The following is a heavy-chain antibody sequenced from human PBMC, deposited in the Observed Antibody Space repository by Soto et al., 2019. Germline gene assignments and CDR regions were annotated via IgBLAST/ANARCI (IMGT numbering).Heavy chain of an antibody. Sequence: SETLSLTCTVSGGSISGSYWSWVRQPPGKGLEWIGYVYSSGSTNYNPSLMSRVTISLDTSKNQFSLMVNSVTAADTAVYYCARRRRLERPVGDAFDVWGQGTMVTVSS. V-gene: IGHV4-4*08. CDR2: VYSSGST. D-gene: IGHD1-1*01. CDR1: GGSISGSY. CDR3: ARRRRLERPVGDAFDV. J-gene: IGHJ3*01.